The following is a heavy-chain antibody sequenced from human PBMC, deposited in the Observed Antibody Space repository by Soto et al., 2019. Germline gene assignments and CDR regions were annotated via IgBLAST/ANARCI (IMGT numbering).Heavy chain of an antibody. CDR3: ASPLPGDRDAFDI. V-gene: IGHV3-74*01. CDR1: GFTFSSYW. J-gene: IGHJ3*02. D-gene: IGHD7-27*01. CDR2: INSDGSST. Sequence: GGSLRLSCAASGFTFSSYWMNWVRQAPGKGLEWVARINSDGSSTSYAATVKGRFTISRENAKNTLYLQMNSLRAEDTAVYFCASPLPGDRDAFDIWGQGTIVTVSS.